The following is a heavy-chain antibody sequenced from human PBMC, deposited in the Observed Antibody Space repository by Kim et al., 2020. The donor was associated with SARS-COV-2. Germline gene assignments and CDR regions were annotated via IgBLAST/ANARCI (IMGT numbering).Heavy chain of an antibody. CDR1: GFTFSSYS. CDR2: ISSSSSYI. CDR3: ARVARSFDSGSYPHRRLEGPIDY. V-gene: IGHV3-21*01. J-gene: IGHJ4*02. Sequence: GGSLRLSCAASGFTFSSYSMNWVRQAPGKGLEWVSSISSSSSYIYYADSVKGRFTISRDNAKNSLYLQMNSLRAEDTAVYYCARVARSFDSGSYPHRRLEGPIDYWGQGTLVTVSS. D-gene: IGHD1-26*01.